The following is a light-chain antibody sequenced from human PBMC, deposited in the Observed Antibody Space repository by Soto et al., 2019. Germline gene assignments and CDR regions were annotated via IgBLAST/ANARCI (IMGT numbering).Light chain of an antibody. CDR2: DAS. V-gene: IGKV3D-20*02. J-gene: IGKJ5*01. CDR1: QTVTSSY. Sequence: IGLTQSPATLSLSPWYRSTVSCSASQTVTSSYFAWYQQKPGQAPRLLIHDASSRVTGVPARFSGSGSETDFTLTISSLQPEDFAVYYCQQRGNWHPPISFGQGTRLEIK. CDR3: QQRGNWHPPIS.